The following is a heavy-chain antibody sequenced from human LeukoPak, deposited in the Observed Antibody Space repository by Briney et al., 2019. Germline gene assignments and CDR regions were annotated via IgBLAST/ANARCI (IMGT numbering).Heavy chain of an antibody. CDR1: GFTFSSYG. J-gene: IGHJ5*02. Sequence: GGSLRLSCAASGFTFSSYGMHWVRQAPGKGLEWVAVIWYDGSNKYYADSVKGRFTISRDNSKNTLYLQMNSLRAEDTAVYYCARDRDSWSGYPKNWFDPWGQGTLVTVSS. CDR3: ARDRDSWSGYPKNWFDP. CDR2: IWYDGSNK. V-gene: IGHV3-33*01. D-gene: IGHD3-3*01.